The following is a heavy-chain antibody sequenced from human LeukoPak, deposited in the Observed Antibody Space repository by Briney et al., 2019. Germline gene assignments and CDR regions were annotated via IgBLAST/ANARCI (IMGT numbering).Heavy chain of an antibody. J-gene: IGHJ4*03. CDR3: AQSWRWLPAEIRY. V-gene: IGHV4-30-4*01. CDR1: GGSISSGDNN. Sequence: PSETLTLTCTAYGGSISSGDNNWSCIRQPPGKGLEWIGYIYYSWSTYYNPSLKSRVTISVDTSKNQFSLKLSSVTAADTAVYYCAQSWRWLPAEIRYWGPGTLVTVSS. D-gene: IGHD5-24*01. CDR2: IYYSWST.